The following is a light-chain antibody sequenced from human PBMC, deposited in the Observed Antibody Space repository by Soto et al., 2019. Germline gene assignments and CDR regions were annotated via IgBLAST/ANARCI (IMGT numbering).Light chain of an antibody. CDR3: QAYDYSLTASV. CDR1: MRDVGAYNL. CDR2: EVR. Sequence: QSALTQPASVSGSAGQSITISCSGTMRDVGAYNLVSWYQQHPGTAPKLIIYEVRNRPSGISSRFSGSRSGNTASLTISGLQSEDEGDYYCQAYDYSLTASVFGGGTKLTVL. J-gene: IGLJ3*02. V-gene: IGLV2-14*01.